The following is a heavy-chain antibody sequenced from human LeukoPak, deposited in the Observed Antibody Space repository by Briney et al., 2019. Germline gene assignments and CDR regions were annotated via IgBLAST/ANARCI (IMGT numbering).Heavy chain of an antibody. CDR1: GGSFSGYY. V-gene: IGHV4-34*01. J-gene: IGHJ4*02. CDR2: INHSGST. CDR3: ARNGRRITIFGVVKFFDY. Sequence: PSETLSLTCAVYGGSFSGYYWSWIRQPPGKGLEWIGEINHSGSTNYNPSLKSRATISVDTSKNQFSLKLSSVTAADTAVYYCARNGRRITIFGVVKFFDYWGQGTLVTVSS. D-gene: IGHD3-3*01.